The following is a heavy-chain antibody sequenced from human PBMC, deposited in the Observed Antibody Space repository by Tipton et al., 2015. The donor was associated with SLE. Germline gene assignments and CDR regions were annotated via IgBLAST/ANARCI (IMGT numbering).Heavy chain of an antibody. Sequence: TLSLTCTVSGGSISSSIYYWDWIRQPPGKGLEWIGSIYSSGGTYCNPSLKSRVTISVDTSKNQFSLKLSSVTAADTAVYYCAREYDFWSGLDYWGQGTLVTVSS. CDR2: IYSSGGT. CDR3: AREYDFWSGLDY. D-gene: IGHD3-3*01. V-gene: IGHV4-39*07. CDR1: GGSISSSIYY. J-gene: IGHJ4*02.